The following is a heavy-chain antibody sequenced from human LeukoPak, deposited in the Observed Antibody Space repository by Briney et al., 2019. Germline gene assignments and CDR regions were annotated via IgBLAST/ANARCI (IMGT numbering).Heavy chain of an antibody. V-gene: IGHV5-51*01. CDR3: ATYGSGSSAYYYYGMDV. J-gene: IGHJ6*02. D-gene: IGHD3-10*01. CDR1: GYSFTSYW. Sequence: GESLKISCKGSGYSFTSYWIGWVRQMPGKGLEWMGIIYPGDSDTRYSPSFQGQVTISADKSISTAYLQWSSLKASDTAMYYCATYGSGSSAYYYYGMDVWGQGTTVTVSS. CDR2: IYPGDSDT.